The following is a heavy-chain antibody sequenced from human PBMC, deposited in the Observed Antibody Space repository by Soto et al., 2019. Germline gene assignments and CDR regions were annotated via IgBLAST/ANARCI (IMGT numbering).Heavy chain of an antibody. V-gene: IGHV3-74*01. CDR3: VSDGVSVAGTANFDY. Sequence: EVQLVESGGGSVQPGGSLRLSCAASGFTFSSYWIHWVRQAPGKGLVWVGHIHNDGINTTYADSVKGRLTISRDNAKNTVYLQMNSLRAEDTAVYYCVSDGVSVAGTANFDYWGQGTLVTVSS. D-gene: IGHD6-19*01. CDR2: IHNDGINT. J-gene: IGHJ4*02. CDR1: GFTFSSYW.